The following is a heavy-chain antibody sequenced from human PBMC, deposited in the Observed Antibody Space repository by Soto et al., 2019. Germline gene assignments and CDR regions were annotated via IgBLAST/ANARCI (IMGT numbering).Heavy chain of an antibody. Sequence: SETLSLTCAVSGGSISSSSYYWDWIRQPPGKGLEWIGTIYYTGTSNYNPSLKSRVTISVDTSKNQFSLKLSSVTAADTAVYYCTRHAIGVVVPAAIRNWGQGSLVTVSS. CDR1: GGSISSSSYY. V-gene: IGHV4-39*01. CDR3: TRHAIGVVVPAAIRN. D-gene: IGHD2-15*01. J-gene: IGHJ4*02. CDR2: IYYTGTS.